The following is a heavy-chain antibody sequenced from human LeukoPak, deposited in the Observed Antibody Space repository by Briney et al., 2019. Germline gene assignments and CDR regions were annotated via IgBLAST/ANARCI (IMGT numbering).Heavy chain of an antibody. J-gene: IGHJ4*02. V-gene: IGHV4-39*07. Sequence: SETLSLTCTVSGDSISTSNSYWGWIRQPPGKGLEWIGSIYYSGNTYYNASLKSRVTISVDTSKNQFSLKLSSVTAADTAVYYCARGAAATYWGQGTLVTVSS. CDR3: ARGAAATY. CDR2: IYYSGNT. CDR1: GDSISTSNSY. D-gene: IGHD6-13*01.